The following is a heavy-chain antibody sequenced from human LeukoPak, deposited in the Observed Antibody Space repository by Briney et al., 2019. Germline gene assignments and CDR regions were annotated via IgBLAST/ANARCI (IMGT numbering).Heavy chain of an antibody. CDR2: IYSSGNT. V-gene: IGHV4-30-4*01. Sequence: SETLSLTCTVSGGSISTTNYFWSWIRQSPGRGLECIGYIYSSGNTYYNPSLRGRLFISVDTSKNDFSLKLSSVTAADTAVYYCTRDGPRSSGYPDTWGQGTLVTVSS. D-gene: IGHD3-22*01. CDR1: GGSISTTNYF. J-gene: IGHJ5*02. CDR3: TRDGPRSSGYPDT.